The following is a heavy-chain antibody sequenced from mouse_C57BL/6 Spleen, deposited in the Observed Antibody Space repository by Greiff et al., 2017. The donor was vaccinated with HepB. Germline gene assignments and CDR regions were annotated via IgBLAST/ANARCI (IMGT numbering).Heavy chain of an antibody. CDR1: GYTFTSYW. CDR2: IYPGSGST. V-gene: IGHV1-55*01. Sequence: VQLQQPGAELVKPGASVKMSCKASGYTFTSYWITWVKQRPGQGLEWIGDIYPGSGSTNYNEKFKSKATLTVDKSSSTAYMQLSSLTSEDSAVYYCARSGYGSNSYYAMDYWGQGTSVTVSS. J-gene: IGHJ4*01. D-gene: IGHD1-1*01. CDR3: ARSGYGSNSYYAMDY.